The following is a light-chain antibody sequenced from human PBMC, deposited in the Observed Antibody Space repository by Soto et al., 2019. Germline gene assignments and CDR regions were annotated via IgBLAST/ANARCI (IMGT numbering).Light chain of an antibody. CDR1: SSNIGSHA. V-gene: IGLV1-44*01. Sequence: QSLQTHPPSASWTPGHRVTISCSGSSSNIGSHAVNWYRQLPGTAPKLLIYTTNQRPAGVPARFSGSKSGTSASLTISGLQAEDEADYYCGSYTNSSNHYVFGTGTKVTVL. CDR3: GSYTNSSNHYV. J-gene: IGLJ1*01. CDR2: TTN.